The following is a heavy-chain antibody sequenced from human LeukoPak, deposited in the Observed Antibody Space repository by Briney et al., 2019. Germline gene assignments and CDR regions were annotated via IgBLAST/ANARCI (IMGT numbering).Heavy chain of an antibody. V-gene: IGHV5-51*01. CDR2: VYPGDSDT. CDR3: ARRESTYYYDSSGYYLDY. J-gene: IGHJ4*02. D-gene: IGHD3-22*01. CDR1: GYSFTSYW. Sequence: GESLKISCKGSGYSFTSYWIGWVRQMPGKGLEWMGIVYPGDSDTRYSPSFQGQVTISADKSISTAYLQWSSLKASDTAMYYCARRESTYYYDSSGYYLDYWGQGTLVTVSS.